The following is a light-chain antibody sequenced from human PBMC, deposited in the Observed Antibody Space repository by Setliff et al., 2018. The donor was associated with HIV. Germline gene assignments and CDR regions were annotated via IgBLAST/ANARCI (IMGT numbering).Light chain of an antibody. CDR1: GSDVGGYPY. Sequence: QSALAQPASVSGSPGQSITISCTGTGSDVGGYPYVSWYQQFPGKAPQLLIYEVNNRPSGVSNRFSGSKSGNTASLTISGLQPEDEAHYYCSSYTTSSTLVFGGGTKVTVL. CDR3: SSYTTSSTLV. CDR2: EVN. V-gene: IGLV2-14*01. J-gene: IGLJ2*01.